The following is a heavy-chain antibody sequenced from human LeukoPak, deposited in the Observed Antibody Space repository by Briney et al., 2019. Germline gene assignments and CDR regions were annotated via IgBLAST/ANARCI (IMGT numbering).Heavy chain of an antibody. J-gene: IGHJ6*02. CDR2: ISGTGGST. Sequence: GGSLRLSCAASGFTFGSYAMSWVRQAPGKGPEWVSAISGTGGSTYYADSVKGRFTIPRDNSKNTLYLQMNSLRAEDTALYYCAKARFAPSNYYFYSGMDVWGQGTTVTVSS. CDR3: AKARFAPSNYYFYSGMDV. V-gene: IGHV3-23*01. D-gene: IGHD3-10*01. CDR1: GFTFGSYA.